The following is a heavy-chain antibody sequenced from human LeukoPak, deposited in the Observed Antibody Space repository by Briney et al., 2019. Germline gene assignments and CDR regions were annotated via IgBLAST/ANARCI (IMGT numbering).Heavy chain of an antibody. CDR2: IKQDGSEK. CDR1: GFTFSSYW. CDR3: ARDRRLGYCSGGSCYYGLYFDY. J-gene: IGHJ4*02. Sequence: PGGSLRLSCAASGFTFSSYWMGWVRQAPGKGREWVANIKQDGSEKYYVDSVKGRFTISRDNAKNSLYLQMNSLRAEDTDVYYCARDRRLGYCSGGSCYYGLYFDYWGQGTLATVSS. D-gene: IGHD2-15*01. V-gene: IGHV3-7*01.